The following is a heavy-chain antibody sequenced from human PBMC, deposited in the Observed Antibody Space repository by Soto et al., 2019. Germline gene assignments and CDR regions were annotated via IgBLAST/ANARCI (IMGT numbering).Heavy chain of an antibody. J-gene: IGHJ4*02. CDR1: GGSISSGGYY. D-gene: IGHD6-6*01. Sequence: QVQLQESGPGLVKPSQTLSLTCTVSGGSISSGGYYWSWIRQHPGKGLEWIGYIYYSGSTYYNPSLKSRVTIAVDTSKNQSSIKLSSVTAAETAVYYCERAKSIAARPWANFFDYWGQGTLVTVSS. CDR3: ERAKSIAARPWANFFDY. V-gene: IGHV4-31*03. CDR2: IYYSGST.